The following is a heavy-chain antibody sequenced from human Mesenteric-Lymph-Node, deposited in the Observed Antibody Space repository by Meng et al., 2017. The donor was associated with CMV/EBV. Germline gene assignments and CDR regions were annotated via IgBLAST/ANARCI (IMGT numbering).Heavy chain of an antibody. Sequence: SETLSLTCTVSGGSISGYYWSWIRQPPGKGLEWVGSVHHSGNTYYNPSLSSRVAMSVDTSKNHFSLRLSSVTAADTAVYYCARDSQNDFWSAFDIWGLGTMVTVSS. CDR2: VHHSGNT. CDR1: GGSISGYY. J-gene: IGHJ3*02. V-gene: IGHV4-38-2*02. CDR3: ARDSQNDFWSAFDI. D-gene: IGHD3-3*01.